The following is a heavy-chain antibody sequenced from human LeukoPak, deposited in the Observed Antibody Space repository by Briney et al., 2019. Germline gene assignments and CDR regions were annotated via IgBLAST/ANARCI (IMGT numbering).Heavy chain of an antibody. CDR1: GFTFSSYA. Sequence: GGSLRLSCAASGFTFSSYAKSWVRQAPGKGLEWVSAISGSGGSTYYADSVKGRFTISRDNSKNTLYLQMNSLRAEDTAVYYCAKETTYYYDSSGYSHAFDIWGQGTMVTVSS. CDR2: ISGSGGST. J-gene: IGHJ3*02. D-gene: IGHD3-22*01. V-gene: IGHV3-23*01. CDR3: AKETTYYYDSSGYSHAFDI.